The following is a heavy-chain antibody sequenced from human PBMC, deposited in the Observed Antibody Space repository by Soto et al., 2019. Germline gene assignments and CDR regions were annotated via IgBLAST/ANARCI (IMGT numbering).Heavy chain of an antibody. J-gene: IGHJ6*02. CDR3: TTDYDCWSGPNDGMDV. CDR2: IKSKTDGGTT. CDR1: GFTFSNAW. V-gene: IGHV3-15*01. Sequence: EVQLVESGGGLVKPGGSLRLSCAASGFTFSNAWMSWVRQAPGKGLEWVGRIKSKTDGGTTDYAAPVKGRFTISRDDSKNTLYLQMNSLKTEDTAVYYCTTDYDCWSGPNDGMDVWGQGTTVTVSS. D-gene: IGHD3-3*01.